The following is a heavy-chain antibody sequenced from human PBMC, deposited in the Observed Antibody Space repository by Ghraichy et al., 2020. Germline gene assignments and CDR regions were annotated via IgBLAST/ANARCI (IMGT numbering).Heavy chain of an antibody. J-gene: IGHJ4*02. V-gene: IGHV3-23*01. D-gene: IGHD5-12*01. CDR3: AKARCSGYGCDYFYY. CDR1: GFTFSSCA. Sequence: GGSLRLSCAASGFTFSSCAMAWVRQAPGKGLEWVTLIAVSDDFTYYADSVKGRFTISRDNSKKMLFLQMNSLRAEDTAVYFCAKARCSGYGCDYFYYWGQGTLVSVSS. CDR2: IAVSDDFT.